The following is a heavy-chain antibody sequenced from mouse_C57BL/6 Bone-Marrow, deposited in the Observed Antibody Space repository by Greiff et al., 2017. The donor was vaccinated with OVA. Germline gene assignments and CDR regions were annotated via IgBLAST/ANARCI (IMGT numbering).Heavy chain of an antibody. J-gene: IGHJ2*01. CDR2: ISYSGST. V-gene: IGHV3-8*01. CDR3: ERYRGTTPGFDY. D-gene: IGHD3-1*01. CDR1: GYSITSDY. Sequence: EVKLQESGPGLAKPSQTLSLTCSVTGYSITSDYWNWIRKFPGNKLEYMGYISYSGSTYYNPSLKSRISITRDKSKNQYYLQLNSVTTENTATYYCERYRGTTPGFDYWGQGPTLTVSS.